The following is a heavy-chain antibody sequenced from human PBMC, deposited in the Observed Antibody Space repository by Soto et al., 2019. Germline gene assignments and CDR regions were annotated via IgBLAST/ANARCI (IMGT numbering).Heavy chain of an antibody. CDR2: ISAYNGNT. Sequence: QVQLVQSGAEVKKPGASVKVSCKASGYTFTSYGISWVRQAPGQGLEWMGWISAYNGNTNYAQKLQGRVTMTTDTSTSTAYMELRGLRAYDTAVYYCARALIVGATPPYYFDYWGQGTLVTVSS. D-gene: IGHD1-26*01. V-gene: IGHV1-18*01. CDR1: GYTFTSYG. CDR3: ARALIVGATPPYYFDY. J-gene: IGHJ4*02.